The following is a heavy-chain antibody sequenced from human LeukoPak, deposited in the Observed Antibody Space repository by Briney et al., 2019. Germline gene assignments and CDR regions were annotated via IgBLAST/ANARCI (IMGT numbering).Heavy chain of an antibody. V-gene: IGHV1-24*01. CDR2: FDPEDGET. Sequence: ASVKVSCKASGGTFSSYAISWVRQAPGKGLEWMGGFDPEDGETIYAQKFQGRVTMTEDTSTDTAYMELSSLRSEDTAVYYCATVTTSGGAPYGYWGQGTLVTVSS. CDR3: ATVTTSGGAPYGY. D-gene: IGHD3-3*01. J-gene: IGHJ4*02. CDR1: GGTFSSYA.